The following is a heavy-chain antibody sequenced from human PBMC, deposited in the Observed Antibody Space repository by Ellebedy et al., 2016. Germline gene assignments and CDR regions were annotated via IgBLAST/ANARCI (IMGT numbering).Heavy chain of an antibody. D-gene: IGHD3-3*01. J-gene: IGHJ5*02. CDR3: ARGPPWSGPVNWFDP. V-gene: IGHV1-46*01. CDR1: GYTFTGYY. CDR2: INPSGGST. Sequence: ASVKVSXKASGYTFTGYYMHWVRQAPGQGLEWMGIINPSGGSTSYAQKFQGRVTMTRDTSKNQFSLKLSSVTAADTAVYYCARGPPWSGPVNWFDPWGQGTLVTVSS.